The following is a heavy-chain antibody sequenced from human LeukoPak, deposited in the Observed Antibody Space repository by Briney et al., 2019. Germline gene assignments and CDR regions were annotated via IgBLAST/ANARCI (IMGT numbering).Heavy chain of an antibody. CDR1: GFTFSSYG. CDR3: AREVGTTVVTSDAFDI. J-gene: IGHJ3*02. Sequence: GGSLRLSCAASGFTFSSYGMHWVRQAPGKGLEWVAVIWYDGSNKYYADSVKGRFTISRDNSKNTLYLQMNSLRAEDTAAYYCAREVGTTVVTSDAFDIWGQGTMVTVSS. CDR2: IWYDGSNK. V-gene: IGHV3-33*01. D-gene: IGHD4-23*01.